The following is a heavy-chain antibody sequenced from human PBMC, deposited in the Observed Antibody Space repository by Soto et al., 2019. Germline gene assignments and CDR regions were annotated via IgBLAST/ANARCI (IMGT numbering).Heavy chain of an antibody. Sequence: AGVSLRLSCAASGFTFSNAWMSWVRQAPGKGLEWVGRIKSKTDGGTTDYAAPVKGRFTISRDDSKNALYLQMNSLKTEDTAVYYCTTFDILTGYYNSWGQGTLVTVSS. CDR1: GFTFSNAW. CDR2: IKSKTDGGTT. J-gene: IGHJ5*02. D-gene: IGHD3-9*01. CDR3: TTFDILTGYYNS. V-gene: IGHV3-15*01.